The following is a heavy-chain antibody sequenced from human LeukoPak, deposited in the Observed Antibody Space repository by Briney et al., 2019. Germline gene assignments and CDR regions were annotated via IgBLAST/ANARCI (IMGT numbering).Heavy chain of an antibody. J-gene: IGHJ5*02. CDR3: ARVCCYFDSGSNPNWFDP. Sequence: SETLSLTCTVSGGSISGYYWTWIRQPAGKGLEWIGRIYASGSASYNPSLESRVTMSADTSENEISLKLTSVTAADTAVYYCARVCCYFDSGSNPNWFDPWGQGTLVTVPS. CDR2: IYASGSA. V-gene: IGHV4-4*07. CDR1: GGSISGYY. D-gene: IGHD3-10*01.